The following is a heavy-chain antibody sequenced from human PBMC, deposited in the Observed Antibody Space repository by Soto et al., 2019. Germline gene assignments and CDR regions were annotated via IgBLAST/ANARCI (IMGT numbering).Heavy chain of an antibody. J-gene: IGHJ3*01. V-gene: IGHV3-23*01. D-gene: IGHD1-26*01. CDR2: VTSSASST. CDR1: GFTFSSFA. CDR3: AKGGAVLLDPFDV. Sequence: GQLLESGGGMVQPGGSLRLSCAASGFTFSSFAMNWVRLPPGRGLGGVAAVTSSASSTHYADSVKGRFTISRDNSKNTLYLQMNSLRADDTAVYYCAKGGAVLLDPFDVWGQGTMVTVSS.